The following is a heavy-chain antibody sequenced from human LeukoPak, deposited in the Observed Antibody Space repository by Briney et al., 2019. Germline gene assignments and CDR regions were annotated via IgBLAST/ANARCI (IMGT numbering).Heavy chain of an antibody. V-gene: IGHV3-30*02. CDR2: IRYDGSNK. Sequence: GGSLRLSCAASGFTFSSYGMYWVRQAPGKGLEWVAFIRYDGSNKYYTDSVKGRFTVSRDNSKNTLYLQMKSLRAEDTAVYYCAKGGGYEAQYYYYYLDVWGKGTTVTISS. CDR1: GFTFSSYG. J-gene: IGHJ6*03. D-gene: IGHD5-12*01. CDR3: AKGGGYEAQYYYYYLDV.